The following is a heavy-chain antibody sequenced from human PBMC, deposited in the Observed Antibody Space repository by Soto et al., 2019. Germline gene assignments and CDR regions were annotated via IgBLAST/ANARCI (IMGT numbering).Heavy chain of an antibody. D-gene: IGHD3-3*01. J-gene: IGHJ4*02. V-gene: IGHV3-23*01. CDR1: GFTFSSYA. CDR2: ISGSGGST. Sequence: GGSLRLSCAASGFTFSSYAMSWVRQAPGKGLEWVSAISGSGGSTYYADSVKGRFTISRDNSKNTLYLQMNSLRAEDTAVYYCASYDFWSGYSGVYFDYWGQGTLVTVSS. CDR3: ASYDFWSGYSGVYFDY.